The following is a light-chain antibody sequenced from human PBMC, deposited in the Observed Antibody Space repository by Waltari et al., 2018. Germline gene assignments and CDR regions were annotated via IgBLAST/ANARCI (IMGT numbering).Light chain of an antibody. CDR1: SRDFVLYNY. CDR3: SSYKRSSTFL. CDR2: DVN. J-gene: IGLJ3*02. V-gene: IGLV2-14*01. Sequence: QSALTQPASVSASPGQSISISCTETSRDFVLYNYVSWYQQHTAKAPQLTIYDVNKWPPGVSNRLSAAKSGNTASLTISGLQPEDEADYYCSSYKRSSTFLFGGGTKLTVL.